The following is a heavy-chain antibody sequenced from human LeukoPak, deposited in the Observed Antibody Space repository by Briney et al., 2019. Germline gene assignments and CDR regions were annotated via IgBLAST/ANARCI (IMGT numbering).Heavy chain of an antibody. Sequence: SETLSLTCTVSGGSISSGGYYWSWIRQPPGKGLEWIGYINYSGTTNYNPSLKSRVTISVHTSKNQFSLKLSSVTAADTAVYYCARHTSTWPLFDYWGQGTLVTVSS. D-gene: IGHD6-13*01. V-gene: IGHV4-61*08. CDR1: GGSISSGGYY. CDR2: INYSGTT. CDR3: ARHTSTWPLFDY. J-gene: IGHJ4*02.